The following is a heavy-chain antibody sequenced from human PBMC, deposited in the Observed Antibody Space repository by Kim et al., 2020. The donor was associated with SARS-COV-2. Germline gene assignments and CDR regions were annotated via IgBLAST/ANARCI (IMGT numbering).Heavy chain of an antibody. V-gene: IGHV3-21*01. J-gene: IGHJ6*02. CDR2: ISSSSSYI. D-gene: IGHD3-22*01. CDR3: ARDGYYYDSSGYYSPEYYYYYYGMDV. Sequence: GGSLRLSCAASGFTFSSYSMNWVRQAPGKGLEWVSSISSSSSYIYYADSVKGRFTISRDNAKNSLYLQMNSLRAEDTAVYYCARDGYYYDSSGYYSPEYYYYYYGMDVWGQGTTVTVSS. CDR1: GFTFSSYS.